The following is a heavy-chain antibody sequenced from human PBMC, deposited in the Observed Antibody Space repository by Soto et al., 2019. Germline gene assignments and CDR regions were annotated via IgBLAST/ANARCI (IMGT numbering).Heavy chain of an antibody. D-gene: IGHD2-21*02. CDR1: GGSLRNSV. CDR2: VIPILGTA. CDR3: GRLGHPGD. J-gene: IGHJ4*02. Sequence: QVQLVQSGAEVKKPGSSVKVSCTASGGSLRNSVISWVRQAPAQRLEWMGGVIPILGTANYAQKFQGRVTMTADEATSTAYLDLSSLSPDDTAVYYCGRLGHPGDWGPGTLVLGSS. V-gene: IGHV1-69*01.